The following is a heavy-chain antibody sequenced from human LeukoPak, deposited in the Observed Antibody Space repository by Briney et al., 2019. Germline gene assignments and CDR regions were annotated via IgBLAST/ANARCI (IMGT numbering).Heavy chain of an antibody. CDR2: IYYSGST. D-gene: IGHD1-26*01. CDR1: GGSISSYY. J-gene: IGHJ6*02. Sequence: PSETLSLTCTVSGGSISSYYWSWIRQPPGKGLEWIGYIYYSGSTNYNPSLKSRVTISVDTSKNQFSLKLSSVTAADTAVYYCARKELFNGMDVWGQGTTVTVSS. V-gene: IGHV4-59*01. CDR3: ARKELFNGMDV.